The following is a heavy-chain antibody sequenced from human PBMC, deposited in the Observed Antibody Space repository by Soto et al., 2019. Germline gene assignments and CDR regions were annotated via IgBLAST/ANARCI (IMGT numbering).Heavy chain of an antibody. D-gene: IGHD3-22*01. V-gene: IGHV1-69*13. CDR2: IIPIFGTA. J-gene: IGHJ4*02. CDR3: ARSGYYAYYFDY. CDR1: GGTFSSYA. Sequence: SVKVSCKASGGTFSSYAISWVRQAPGQGLEWMGGIIPIFGTANYAQKFQGRVTITADESTSTAYMELSSLRSEDTAVYYCARSGYYAYYFDYWGQGTLVTVSS.